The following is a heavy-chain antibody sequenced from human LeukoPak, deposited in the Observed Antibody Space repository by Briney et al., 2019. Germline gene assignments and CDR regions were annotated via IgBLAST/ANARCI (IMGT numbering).Heavy chain of an antibody. D-gene: IGHD3-22*01. CDR1: GGTFSSYA. Sequence: ASVKASCKASGGTFSSYAISWVRQAPGQGLERMGGIIPIFGTANYAQKFQGRVTITADESTSTAYMELSSLRSEDTAVYYCARGPGWLLRTFLGYWGQGTLVTVSS. V-gene: IGHV1-69*13. CDR2: IIPIFGTA. J-gene: IGHJ4*02. CDR3: ARGPGWLLRTFLGY.